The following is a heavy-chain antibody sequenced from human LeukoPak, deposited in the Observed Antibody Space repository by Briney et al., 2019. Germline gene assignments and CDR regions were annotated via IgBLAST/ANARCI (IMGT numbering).Heavy chain of an antibody. CDR2: IHQSGST. J-gene: IGHJ4*02. CDR1: GGPISNTYW. CDR3: ARGGAAASDY. D-gene: IGHD6-13*01. Sequence: SGTLSLTCAVSGGPISNTYWWIWVRQPPGKGLEWIGEIHQSGSTNYSPSLKSRVTISIDKSKNQFSLNLRSVTAADTAVYYCARGGAAASDYWGQGTLVTVSS. V-gene: IGHV4-4*02.